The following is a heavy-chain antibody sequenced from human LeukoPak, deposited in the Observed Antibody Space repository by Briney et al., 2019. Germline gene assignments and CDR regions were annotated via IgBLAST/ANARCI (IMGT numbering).Heavy chain of an antibody. CDR1: GFTFSSYS. D-gene: IGHD1-26*01. CDR2: ISGSSSYI. CDR3: ARDPIVGATYLDY. J-gene: IGHJ4*02. Sequence: PGGSLRLSCAASGFTFSSYSMNWVRQAPGKGLEWVSSISGSSSYIYYADSVKGRFTISRDNAKNSLYLQMNSLRAEDTAVFYCARDPIVGATYLDYWGQGTLVTVSS. V-gene: IGHV3-21*01.